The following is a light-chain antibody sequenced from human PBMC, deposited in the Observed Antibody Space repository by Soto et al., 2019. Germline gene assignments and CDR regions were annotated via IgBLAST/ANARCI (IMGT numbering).Light chain of an antibody. CDR2: GAS. V-gene: IGKV3-15*01. CDR1: QSVSSN. CDR3: QQYNNWPPWT. J-gene: IGKJ1*01. Sequence: EIVLTQSPGTLSLSPGERATLSCRASQSVSSNYSAWYQQKPGQAPRLLIYGASTRATGIPARFSGSGSGTEFTLTISSLQSEDFAVYYCQQYNNWPPWTFGQGTKVDIK.